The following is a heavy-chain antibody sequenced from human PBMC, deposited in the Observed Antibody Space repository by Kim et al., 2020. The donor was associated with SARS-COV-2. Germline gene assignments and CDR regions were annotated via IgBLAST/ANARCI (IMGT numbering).Heavy chain of an antibody. D-gene: IGHD3-10*01. CDR1: GFTFSSYW. V-gene: IGHV3-7*01. J-gene: IGHJ4*02. CDR3: ARDRVDLDS. Sequence: GGSLRLSCAASGFTFSSYWMSWVRQAPGKGLEWVANIKPEGSEKYYVDSLKGRFTISRDNAKKSLFLQMNSLRAEDTAVYYCARDRVDLDSWGQGTLVIVSP. CDR2: IKPEGSEK.